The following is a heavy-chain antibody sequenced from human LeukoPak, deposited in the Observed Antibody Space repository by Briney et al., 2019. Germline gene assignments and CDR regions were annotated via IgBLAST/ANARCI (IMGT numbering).Heavy chain of an antibody. CDR3: ATDVRXTIFGVAPRPAYSIRXDP. V-gene: IGHV4-38-2*02. CDR2: IYHSGST. J-gene: IGHJ5*02. Sequence: SETLSLTCAVSGYSISSGYYWGWIRQPPGKGLEWIGSIYHSGSTYYNPSLKSRVTISVDPSKNQFSLKLSSVTAADTAVYYCATDVRXTIFGVAPRPAYSIRXDPXGQGXXVTV. CDR1: GYSISSGYY. D-gene: IGHD3-3*01.